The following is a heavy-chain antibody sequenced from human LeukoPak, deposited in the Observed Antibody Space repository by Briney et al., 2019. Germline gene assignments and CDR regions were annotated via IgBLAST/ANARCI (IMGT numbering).Heavy chain of an antibody. V-gene: IGHV1-46*01. Sequence: GASVKVSCKASGYTFTTYYMHWVRHAPEQGRELMGIINASGGSTSYTQKFQGTVTLTRETSTSTVYMELSSLRSEETAVYYCARDKGYSYGIDYWGQGKLVTVSS. CDR3: ARDKGYSYGIDY. D-gene: IGHD5-18*01. J-gene: IGHJ4*02. CDR2: INASGGST. CDR1: GYTFTTYY.